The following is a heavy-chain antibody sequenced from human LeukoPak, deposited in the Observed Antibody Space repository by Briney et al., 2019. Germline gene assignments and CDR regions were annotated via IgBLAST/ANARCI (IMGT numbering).Heavy chain of an antibody. J-gene: IGHJ4*02. CDR1: GGTFSSYA. CDR2: IIPMFGTA. D-gene: IGHD6-13*01. V-gene: IGHV1-69*05. Sequence: SVKVSYKASGGTFSSYAISWVRQAPGQGLEWMVRIIPMFGTANYAQKFQGRVTITTDESTSTAYMELSSLRSEDTAVYYCARDTYSSSWYVPNYFDYWGQGTLVTVSS. CDR3: ARDTYSSSWYVPNYFDY.